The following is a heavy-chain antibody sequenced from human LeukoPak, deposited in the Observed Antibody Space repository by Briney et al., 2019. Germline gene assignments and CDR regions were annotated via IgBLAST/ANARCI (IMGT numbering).Heavy chain of an antibody. J-gene: IGHJ6*03. D-gene: IGHD5-18*01. Sequence: SETLSLTCTVSGGSISSSSYYWGWIRQPPGKGLEWIGSIYYSGSTYYNPSLKSRVTISVDTSKNQFSLKLSSVTAADTAVYYCARELQLWSRYYYYYMDVWGKGTTVTVSS. CDR3: ARELQLWSRYYYYYMDV. V-gene: IGHV4-39*02. CDR2: IYYSGST. CDR1: GGSISSSSYY.